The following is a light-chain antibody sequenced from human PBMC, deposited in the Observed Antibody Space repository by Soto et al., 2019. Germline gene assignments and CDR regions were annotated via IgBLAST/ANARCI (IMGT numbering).Light chain of an antibody. Sequence: QSALTQPASLSGTPGQSITISCTGPNSDVGKYDFVSWYQHYPDKAPKFIIYEVNKRPSGVSHRFSGSKSGSTASLTISGLQAEDAAHYYCCSYTSSETVVFGGGTKLTVL. V-gene: IGLV2-23*02. J-gene: IGLJ3*02. CDR3: CSYTSSETVV. CDR2: EVN. CDR1: NSDVGKYDF.